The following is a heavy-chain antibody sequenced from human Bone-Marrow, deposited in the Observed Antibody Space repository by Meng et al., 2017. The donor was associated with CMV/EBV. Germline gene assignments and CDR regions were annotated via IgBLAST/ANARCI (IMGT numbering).Heavy chain of an antibody. CDR1: GFTLSGST. CDR2: MRNKVANYAT. J-gene: IGHJ4*02. D-gene: IGHD6-25*01. V-gene: IGHV3-73*01. Sequence: GESLKISCAASGFTLSGSTVHWVRQASGKGLEWVGRMRNKVANYATAYSASVKGRFTISRDDSKNTAYLQMNSLKTDDSDLYYCTRWVSGAAANFDFWGQGTLVTVSS. CDR3: TRWVSGAAANFDF.